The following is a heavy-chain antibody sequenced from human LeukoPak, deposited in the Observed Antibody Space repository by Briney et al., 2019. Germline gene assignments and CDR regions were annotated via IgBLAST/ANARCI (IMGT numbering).Heavy chain of an antibody. Sequence: GGSLRLSCAASGFTFSSYWMHWVRQAPGKGLVWVSRINDDGSYTAYADSVKGRFTISRDNAKNSLYLQMNSLRAEDTAVYYCASLTWPNYFDYWGQGTLVTVSS. CDR1: GFTFSSYW. V-gene: IGHV3-74*01. D-gene: IGHD4/OR15-4a*01. J-gene: IGHJ4*02. CDR2: INDDGSYT. CDR3: ASLTWPNYFDY.